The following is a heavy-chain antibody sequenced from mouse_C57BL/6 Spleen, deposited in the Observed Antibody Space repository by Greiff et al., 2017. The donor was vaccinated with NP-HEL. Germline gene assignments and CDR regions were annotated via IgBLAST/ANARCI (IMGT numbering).Heavy chain of an antibody. Sequence: QVQLQQPGAELVKPGASVKLSCKASGYTFTSYWMQWVKQRPGQGLEWIGEIDPSDSYTNYNQKFKGKATLTVDTSSSTAYMQLSSLTSEDSAVYYCAISWVTTVSAYWGQGTTLTVSS. J-gene: IGHJ2*01. CDR3: AISWVTTVSAY. CDR1: GYTFTSYW. D-gene: IGHD1-1*01. CDR2: IDPSDSYT. V-gene: IGHV1-50*01.